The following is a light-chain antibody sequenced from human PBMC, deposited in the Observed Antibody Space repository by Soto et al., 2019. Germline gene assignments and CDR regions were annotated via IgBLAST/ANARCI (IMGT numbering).Light chain of an antibody. CDR1: QSISRN. CDR3: QQHSQWPIT. J-gene: IGKJ5*01. CDR2: GIS. V-gene: IGKV3D-15*01. Sequence: EIVMTQSPATLSVSPGERASLSCRASQSISRNLAWYQQIPGQAPRLLIYGISNRATGIPDRFSGSGSGTDFTLTISSLQPEDFAIYYCQQHSQWPITFGQGTRLEI.